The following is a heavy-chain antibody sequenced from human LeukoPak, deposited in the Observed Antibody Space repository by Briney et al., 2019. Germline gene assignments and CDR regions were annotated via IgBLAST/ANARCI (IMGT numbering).Heavy chain of an antibody. V-gene: IGHV3-53*01. CDR3: ARTTVTTYGIDV. Sequence: GGSLRLSCAASGFTVSSNYMSWVRQAPGKGLEWASVIYSGGSTYYADSVKGRFTISRDNSKNTLYLQMNSLRAEDTAVYYCARTTVTTYGIDVWGQGTTVTVSS. CDR1: GFTVSSNY. D-gene: IGHD4-11*01. J-gene: IGHJ6*02. CDR2: IYSGGST.